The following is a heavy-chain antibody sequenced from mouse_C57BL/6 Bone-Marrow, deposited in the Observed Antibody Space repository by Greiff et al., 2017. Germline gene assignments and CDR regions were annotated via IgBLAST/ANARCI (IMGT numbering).Heavy chain of an antibody. V-gene: IGHV1-55*01. Sequence: QVHVKQPGAELVKPGASVKMSCKASGYTFTSYWITWVKQRPGQGLEWIGDIYPGSGSTNYNEKFKSKATLTVDTSSSTAYMQLSSLTSEDSAVYYGARGGAYYYGSSSYAMDYWGQGTSVTVSS. D-gene: IGHD1-1*01. J-gene: IGHJ4*01. CDR1: GYTFTSYW. CDR3: ARGGAYYYGSSSYAMDY. CDR2: IYPGSGST.